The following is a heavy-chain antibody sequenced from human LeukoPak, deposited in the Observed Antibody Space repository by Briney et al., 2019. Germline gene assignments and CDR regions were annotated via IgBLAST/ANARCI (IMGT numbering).Heavy chain of an antibody. D-gene: IGHD3-3*01. CDR3: ARDSGLWSGYYYYMDV. CDR2: IYSGGST. Sequence: GGSLRLSCAASGFTFSSYSMNWVRQAPGKGLGWVSVIYSGGSTYYADSVKGRFTISRDNSKNTLYLQMNSLRAEDTAVYYCARDSGLWSGYYYYMDVWGKGTTVTVSS. J-gene: IGHJ6*03. V-gene: IGHV3-53*01. CDR1: GFTFSSYS.